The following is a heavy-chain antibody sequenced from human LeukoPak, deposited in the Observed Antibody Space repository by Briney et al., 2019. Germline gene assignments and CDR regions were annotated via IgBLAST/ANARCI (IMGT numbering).Heavy chain of an antibody. V-gene: IGHV4-61*01. J-gene: IGHJ3*02. CDR2: IYYSGST. Sequence: TETLSLTCTVSGGSVSSGSYYWSWIRQPPGKGLEWIGYIYYSGSTNYNPSLKSRVTISVDTSKNQFSLKLSSVTAADTAVYYCARPCGTSCYGADAFDIWGQGTMVTVSS. CDR3: ARPCGTSCYGADAFDI. CDR1: GGSVSSGSYY. D-gene: IGHD2-2*01.